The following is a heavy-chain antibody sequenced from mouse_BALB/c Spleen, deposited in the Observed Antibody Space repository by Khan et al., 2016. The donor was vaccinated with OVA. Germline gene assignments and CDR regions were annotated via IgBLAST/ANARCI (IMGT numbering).Heavy chain of an antibody. D-gene: IGHD2-1*01. V-gene: IGHV5-9-1*01. J-gene: IGHJ3*01. CDR1: GFTFSSFV. CDR2: ISSAATYT. Sequence: EVELVGSGGGLVEPGGSLKLSCAASGFTFSSFVMSWVRQTPEKRLEWVATISSAATYTYYPDSVKGRFTISRDNAKNTLYLQMNSLRSDDTAIDYCTNGNYGWFAYWGQGTLVTVST. CDR3: TNGNYGWFAY.